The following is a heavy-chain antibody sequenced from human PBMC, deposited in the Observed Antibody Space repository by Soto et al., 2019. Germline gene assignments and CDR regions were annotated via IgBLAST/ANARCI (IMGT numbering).Heavy chain of an antibody. V-gene: IGHV3-73*01. CDR1: GFIFSGST. D-gene: IGHD3-10*01. Sequence: PGGSLRLSCAASGFIFSGSTMHWVRQASGKGLEWVGRIRNKASGYATAYAASVEGRFTISRDDSKSTAYLEMNSLKTDDTAVYYCTRQESYGSAPEWGQGTLVTVSS. J-gene: IGHJ4*02. CDR2: IRNKASGYAT. CDR3: TRQESYGSAPE.